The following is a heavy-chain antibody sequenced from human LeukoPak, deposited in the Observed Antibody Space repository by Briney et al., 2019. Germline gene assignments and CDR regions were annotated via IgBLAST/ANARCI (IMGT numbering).Heavy chain of an antibody. Sequence: PSETLSLTCTVSGGSISSSSYYWGWIRQPPGKGLEWIGSIYYSGSTYYNPSLKSRVTISVDTSKNQFSLKLSSVTAADTAVYYRARRGYDSSGYYRNYWGQGTLVTVSS. J-gene: IGHJ4*02. CDR3: ARRGYDSSGYYRNY. D-gene: IGHD3-22*01. CDR2: IYYSGST. V-gene: IGHV4-39*01. CDR1: GGSISSSSYY.